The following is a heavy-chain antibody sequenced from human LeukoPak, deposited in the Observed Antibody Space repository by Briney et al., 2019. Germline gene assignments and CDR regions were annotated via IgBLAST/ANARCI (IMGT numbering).Heavy chain of an antibody. J-gene: IGHJ4*02. D-gene: IGHD4-17*01. CDR2: ISSDSSYR. CDR1: GFNFNTYT. CDR3: VRGSYGAYDY. Sequence: GGSLRLSCAASGFNFNTYTMNWVRQAPGKGLEWVSSISSDSSYRYYADAVHGRFTVSRDNAKYSLYLQMNSLRAEDTAVYYCVRGSYGAYDYWGQGSLVTVSS. V-gene: IGHV3-21*01.